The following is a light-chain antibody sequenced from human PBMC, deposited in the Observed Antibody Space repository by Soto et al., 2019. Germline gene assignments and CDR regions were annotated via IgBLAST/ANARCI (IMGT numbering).Light chain of an antibody. CDR3: QQYYSYSSFT. Sequence: DIQMTQSPSTLSASVGDRVTITCRASQSISSWLAWFQQKPGKAPKVLIYDASSLQSGVPSRFSGSGSGTEFTLTISSLQPDDFATYYCQQYYSYSSFTFGQGTKLEIK. CDR1: QSISSW. J-gene: IGKJ2*01. V-gene: IGKV1-5*01. CDR2: DAS.